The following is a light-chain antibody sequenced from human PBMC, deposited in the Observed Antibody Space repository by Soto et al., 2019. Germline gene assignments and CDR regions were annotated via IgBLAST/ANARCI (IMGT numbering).Light chain of an antibody. J-gene: IGLJ1*01. CDR2: DVT. V-gene: IGLV2-14*03. Sequence: LTQPASVSGSPGQSITISCTGTSSDVGGYNYLSWYQQYAGKAPRLMIFDVTNRPSGVSSRFSASKSGNTATLTISGLQTEDEADYYCCSYTSSDTYVFGTGTKVTVL. CDR3: CSYTSSDTYV. CDR1: SSDVGGYNY.